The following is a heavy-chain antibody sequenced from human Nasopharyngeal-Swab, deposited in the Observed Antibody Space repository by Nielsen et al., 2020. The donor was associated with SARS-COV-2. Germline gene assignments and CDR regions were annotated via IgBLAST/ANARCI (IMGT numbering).Heavy chain of an antibody. V-gene: IGHV3-7*01. CDR3: VRDARYNWNDGGGWGFDY. CDR2: IKQDRGEK. CDR1: GFIFTNYW. J-gene: IGHJ4*02. Sequence: GESLKISCAASGFIFTNYWMSWVRQAPGKGLEWVAQIKQDRGEKYYMDSVEGRFTISRDNAKNSLYLQMSSLRVEDTALYYCVRDARYNWNDGGGWGFDYWGQGTLVTVSS. D-gene: IGHD1-1*01.